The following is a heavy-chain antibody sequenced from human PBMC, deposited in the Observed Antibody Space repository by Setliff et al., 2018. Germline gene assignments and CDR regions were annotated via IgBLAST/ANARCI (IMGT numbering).Heavy chain of an antibody. V-gene: IGHV1-18*01. CDR1: GYTLSNSI. CDR2: ISAYNGKT. D-gene: IGHD2-8*01. CDR3: ARLVRYCTRPACQKVAGDES. Sequence: VKVSCQASGYTLSNSILSWVRQAPGQGLEWVGWISAYNGKTYSAQQFQDRVTLTTHTSTTMGYLELRDLRSDDTAVDYCARLVRYCTRPACQKVAGDESWGQGTLVTV. J-gene: IGHJ5*01.